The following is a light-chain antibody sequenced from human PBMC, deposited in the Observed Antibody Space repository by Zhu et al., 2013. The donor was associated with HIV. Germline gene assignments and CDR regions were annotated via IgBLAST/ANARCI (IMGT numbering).Light chain of an antibody. CDR3: QQYNNWPPA. CDR2: NTF. CDR1: QSISRN. J-gene: IGKJ3*01. V-gene: IGKV3-15*01. Sequence: EIVMTRSPAALSVSPGERATLSCRASQSISRNLAWYQQKPGQAPRLLIYNTFTRVTGTPPRFSGSGSGTEFTLTISSLQSEDFAVYYCQQYNNWPPAFGPGTKVDIK.